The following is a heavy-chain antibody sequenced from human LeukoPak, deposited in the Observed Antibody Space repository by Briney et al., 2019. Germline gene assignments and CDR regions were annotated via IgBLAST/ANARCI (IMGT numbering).Heavy chain of an antibody. D-gene: IGHD6-13*01. CDR1: GYSTSSGYY. Sequence: SETLSLTCTVSGYSTSSGYYWGWIRQPPGKGLEWIGSIYHSGSTYYNPSLKSRVTISVDTSKNQFSLKLSSVTAAGTAVYYCARESRDWFDPWGQGTLVTVSS. V-gene: IGHV4-38-2*02. CDR3: ARESRDWFDP. J-gene: IGHJ5*02. CDR2: IYHSGST.